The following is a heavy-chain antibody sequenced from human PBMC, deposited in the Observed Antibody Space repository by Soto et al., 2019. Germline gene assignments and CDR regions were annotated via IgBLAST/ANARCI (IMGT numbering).Heavy chain of an antibody. V-gene: IGHV4-30-4*01. Sequence: QVQLQESGPGLVKPSQTLSLTCTVSGGSISSGDYYWSWIRQPPGKGLEWIGYIYYSGSTYYNPSLKSRVTISVDTSKNRFSLKLSSVTAAATAVYYCARRFGVVIKDAFDYWGQGTLVTVSS. D-gene: IGHD3-3*01. CDR2: IYYSGST. CDR1: GGSISSGDYY. J-gene: IGHJ4*02. CDR3: ARRFGVVIKDAFDY.